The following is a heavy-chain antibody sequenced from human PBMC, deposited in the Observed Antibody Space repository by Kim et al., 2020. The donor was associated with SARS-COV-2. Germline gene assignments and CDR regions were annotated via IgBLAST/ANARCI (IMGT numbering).Heavy chain of an antibody. D-gene: IGHD3-9*01. J-gene: IGHJ6*02. CDR3: ARDPGRRTGHYYGMDV. V-gene: IGHV4-4*02. Sequence: SETLSLTCAVSGGSISSSNWWSWVRQPPGKGLEWIGEIYHSGSTNYNPSLKSRVTISVDKSKNQFSLKLSSVTAADTAVYYCARDPGRRTGHYYGMDVWGQGTTVTVSS. CDR1: GGSISSSNW. CDR2: IYHSGST.